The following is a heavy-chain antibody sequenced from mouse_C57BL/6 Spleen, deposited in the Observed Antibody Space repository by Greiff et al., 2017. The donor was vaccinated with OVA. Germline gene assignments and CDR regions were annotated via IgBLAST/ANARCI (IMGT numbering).Heavy chain of an antibody. D-gene: IGHD1-1*01. CDR2: ISTYYGDA. CDR1: GYTFTDYA. J-gene: IGHJ1*03. V-gene: IGHV1-67*01. Sequence: VMLVESGPELVRPGVSVKISCKGSGYTFTDYAMHWVKQSHAKSLEWIGVISTYYGDASYNQKFKDKATMTVDKSSSTAYMELARLTSEDSAVYYCPYYYGSSYWYFDVWGTGTTVTVSS. CDR3: PYYYGSSYWYFDV.